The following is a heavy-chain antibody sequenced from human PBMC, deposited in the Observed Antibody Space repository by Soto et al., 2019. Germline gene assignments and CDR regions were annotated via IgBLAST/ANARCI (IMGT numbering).Heavy chain of an antibody. V-gene: IGHV1-2*02. J-gene: IGHJ4*02. CDR3: ARGEAL. CDR2: ISANSGDT. CDR1: GYTFTDYY. Sequence: QVQLVQSGAEVKKPGASVKVSCKASGYTFTDYYMHWVRQAPGQGLEWMGWISANSGDTNYAQKLQGRFTMTRDTSISTAYMELSSLRSDDKAVYYCARGEALWGQGTLVTVSS. D-gene: IGHD1-26*01.